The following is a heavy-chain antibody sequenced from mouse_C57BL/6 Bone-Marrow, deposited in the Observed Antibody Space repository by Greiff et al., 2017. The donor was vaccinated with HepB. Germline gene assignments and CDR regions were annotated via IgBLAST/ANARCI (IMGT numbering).Heavy chain of an antibody. Sequence: QVQLQQSGAELVRPGASVTLSCKASGYTFTDYEMHWVKQTPVHGLEWIGAIDPETGGTAYNQKFKGKAILTADKSSSTAYMELRSLTSEDSAVYYCASIYYYGSWYFDVWGTGTTVTVSS. D-gene: IGHD1-1*01. J-gene: IGHJ1*03. CDR2: IDPETGGT. V-gene: IGHV1-15*01. CDR3: ASIYYYGSWYFDV. CDR1: GYTFTDYE.